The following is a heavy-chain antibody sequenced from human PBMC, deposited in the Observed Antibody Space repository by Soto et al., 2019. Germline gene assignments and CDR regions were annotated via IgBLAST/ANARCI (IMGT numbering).Heavy chain of an antibody. CDR1: GFTVSSNY. J-gene: IGHJ3*02. V-gene: IGHV3-53*01. Sequence: PGGSLRLSCAASGFTVSSNYMSWVRQAPGKGLEWVSVIYSGGSTYYADSVKGRFTISRDNSKNTLYLQMNSLRAEDTAVYYCARDTHSGSLDTGAFDIWGQGTMVTVSS. CDR3: ARDTHSGSLDTGAFDI. CDR2: IYSGGST. D-gene: IGHD1-26*01.